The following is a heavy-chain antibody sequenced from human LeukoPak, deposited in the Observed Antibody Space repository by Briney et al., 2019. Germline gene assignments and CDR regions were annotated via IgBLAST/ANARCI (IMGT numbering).Heavy chain of an antibody. CDR1: GGSISSSNW. Sequence: PSGTLSLTCAVSGGSISSSNWWSWVRQPPGKGLEWIGEIYHSGSTNYNPSLKSRVTISVDKSKNQFSLKLSSVTAADTAVYYCASQRQWEVPYNWFDPWGQGTLVTVSS. CDR3: ASQRQWEVPYNWFDP. J-gene: IGHJ5*02. D-gene: IGHD1-26*01. V-gene: IGHV4-4*02. CDR2: IYHSGST.